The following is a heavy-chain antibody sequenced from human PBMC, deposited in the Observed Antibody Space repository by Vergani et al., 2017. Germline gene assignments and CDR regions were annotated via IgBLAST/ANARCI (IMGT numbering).Heavy chain of an antibody. D-gene: IGHD3-10*01. J-gene: IGHJ6*04. Sequence: EVQLVESGGGLVQSGVSLRLSCAASGFTFSSYSMNWVRQAPGKGLEWVSYISSSSSTIYYGDSVKARFTISRDNAKNSLYLQMNSLRAEDTGVYYCARDRYYLGSGSYTYLYNYGLDVWGKGTAVTVSS. CDR1: GFTFSSYS. V-gene: IGHV3-48*01. CDR2: ISSSSSTI. CDR3: ARDRYYLGSGSYTYLYNYGLDV.